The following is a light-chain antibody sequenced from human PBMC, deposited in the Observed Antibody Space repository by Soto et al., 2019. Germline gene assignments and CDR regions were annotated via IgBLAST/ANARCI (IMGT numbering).Light chain of an antibody. Sequence: SSELTQPPSVSVAPGQTARITCGGNNIGSKSVHWYQQRPGQAPVLVVYDDSDRPSGSPERFSGSNSGNTATLTISGVEAGDEADYYCQVWDSSSDHYVFGTGTKLTVL. J-gene: IGLJ1*01. CDR2: DDS. CDR1: NIGSKS. CDR3: QVWDSSSDHYV. V-gene: IGLV3-21*02.